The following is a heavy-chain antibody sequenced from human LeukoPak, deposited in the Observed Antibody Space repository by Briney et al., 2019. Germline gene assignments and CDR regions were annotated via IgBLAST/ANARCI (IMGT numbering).Heavy chain of an antibody. CDR2: IYYSGST. J-gene: IGHJ4*02. CDR1: GGSFSGYY. V-gene: IGHV4-34*01. D-gene: IGHD1-26*01. Sequence: SETLSLTCAVYGGSFSGYYWSWIRQPPGKGLEWIGSIYYSGSTYYNPSLKSRVTISVDTSKNQFSLKLSSVTAADTAVYYCARHVSVGGSYFDYWGQGTLVTVSS. CDR3: ARHVSVGGSYFDY.